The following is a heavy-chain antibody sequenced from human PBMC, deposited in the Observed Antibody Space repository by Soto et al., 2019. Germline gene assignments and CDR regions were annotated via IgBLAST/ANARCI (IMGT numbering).Heavy chain of an antibody. D-gene: IGHD1-26*01. V-gene: IGHV4-34*01. CDR3: ARGYSGSLLRY. CDR2: INHRGST. CDR1: GGSFSGYY. J-gene: IGHJ4*02. Sequence: QVQLQQWGAGLLKPSETLSLTCAVYGGSFSGYYWSWIRQPPGKGLEWIGEINHRGSTNYNPSLKSRVTISVDTSKNQFSLKLSSVTAADTAVYYCARGYSGSLLRYWGQGTLVTVSS.